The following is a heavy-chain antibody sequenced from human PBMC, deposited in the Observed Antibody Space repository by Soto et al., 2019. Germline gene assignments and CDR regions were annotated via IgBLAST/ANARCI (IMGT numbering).Heavy chain of an antibody. CDR1: GFTFDDYT. V-gene: IGHV3-43*01. Sequence: GGSLRLSCAASGFTFDDYTMHWVRQAPGKGLEWVSLISWDGGSTYYADSVKGRFTISRDNSKNSLYLQMNSLRTEDTALYYCAKGRGYGSGSYIGYWGQGTLVTVSS. J-gene: IGHJ4*02. CDR2: ISWDGGST. D-gene: IGHD3-10*01. CDR3: AKGRGYGSGSYIGY.